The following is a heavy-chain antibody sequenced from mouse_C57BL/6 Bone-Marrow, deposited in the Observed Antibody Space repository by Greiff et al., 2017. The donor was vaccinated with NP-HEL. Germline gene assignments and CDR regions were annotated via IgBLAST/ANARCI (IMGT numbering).Heavy chain of an antibody. CDR2: FHPYNDDT. Sequence: VQLQQSGAELVKPGASVKMSCKASGYTFTTYPIEWMHQSPGKCLEWIGNFHPYNDDTKYTEKFKGKATLTVEKSSSTVYLDLSRLTSDDSAVYYCARRRNCDYAMDYWGQGTSVTVSS. J-gene: IGHJ4*01. CDR1: GYTFTTYP. V-gene: IGHV1-47*01. CDR3: ARRRNCDYAMDY.